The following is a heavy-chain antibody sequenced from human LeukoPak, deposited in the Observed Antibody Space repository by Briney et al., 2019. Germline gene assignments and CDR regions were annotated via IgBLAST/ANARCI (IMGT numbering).Heavy chain of an antibody. CDR1: GFTSSSYA. J-gene: IGHJ4*02. CDR2: ISYDGSNK. D-gene: IGHD6-13*01. Sequence: PGRSLRLSCAASGFTSSSYAMHWVRQAPGKGLEWVAVISYDGSNKYYADSVKGRFTISRDNSKNTLYLQMNSLRAEDTAVYYCARESYSSRHYYFDYWGQGTLVTVSS. CDR3: ARESYSSRHYYFDY. V-gene: IGHV3-30-3*01.